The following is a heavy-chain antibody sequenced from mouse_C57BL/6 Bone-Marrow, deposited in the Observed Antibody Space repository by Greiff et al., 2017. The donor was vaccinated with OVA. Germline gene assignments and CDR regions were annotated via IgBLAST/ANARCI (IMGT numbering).Heavy chain of an antibody. V-gene: IGHV1-69*01. CDR1: GYTFTSYW. CDR3: TRSGGLQRYIDV. J-gene: IGHJ1*03. CDR2: IDPSDSYT. Sequence: QVQLKQPGAELVMPGASVKLSCKASGYTFTSYWMHWVKQRPGQGLEWIGEIDPSDSYTNYNQKFKGKSTLTVDKSSSTAYMQLSSLTSEDSAVSCYTRSGGLQRYIDVWGTGTTVTVSS. D-gene: IGHD2-4*01.